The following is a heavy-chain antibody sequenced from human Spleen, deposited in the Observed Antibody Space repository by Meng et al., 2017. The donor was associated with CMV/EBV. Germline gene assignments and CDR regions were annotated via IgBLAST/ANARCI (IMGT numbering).Heavy chain of an antibody. J-gene: IGHJ5*02. CDR1: GFSFSSHV. V-gene: IGHV3-23*01. Sequence: GESLKISCAASGFSFSSHVMNWVRQAPGKGLEWVSTIDGSGANTFYANSVKGRFTISRDNSNNMVYLQMNSLRAEDAAVYYCAKGPRITTIVVVVPGWFDPWAQGPLVTVSS. CDR3: AKGPRITTIVVVVPGWFDP. D-gene: IGHD3-22*01. CDR2: IDGSGANT.